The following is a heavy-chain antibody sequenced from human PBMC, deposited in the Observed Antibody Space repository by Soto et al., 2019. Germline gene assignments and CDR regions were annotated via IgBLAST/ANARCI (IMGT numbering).Heavy chain of an antibody. J-gene: IGHJ4*02. CDR3: ARETGYSSGWRQDY. D-gene: IGHD6-19*01. V-gene: IGHV3-74*01. CDR1: GFTFSSYA. Sequence: PGGSLRLSCAASGFTFSSYAMHWVRQAPGKGLVWVARITCDGSSISYADSVKGRFTISRDNAKNTLYLQMNSLRVEDTAVYYCARETGYSSGWRQDYWGQGTLVTVSS. CDR2: ITCDGSSI.